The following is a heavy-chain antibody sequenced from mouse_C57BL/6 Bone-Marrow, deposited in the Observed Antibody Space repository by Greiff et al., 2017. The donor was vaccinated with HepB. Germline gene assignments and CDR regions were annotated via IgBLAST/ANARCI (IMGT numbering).Heavy chain of an antibody. D-gene: IGHD2-3*01. CDR3: AREWLLWYFDV. V-gene: IGHV3-6*01. CDR2: ISYDGSN. CDR1: GYSITSGYY. J-gene: IGHJ1*03. Sequence: DVQLQESGPGLVKPSQSLSLTCSVPGYSITSGYYWNWIRQFPGNKLEWMGYISYDGSNNYNPSLKNRIPITRDTSKNQFFLKLNSVTTEDTATYYCAREWLLWYFDVWGTGTTVTVSS.